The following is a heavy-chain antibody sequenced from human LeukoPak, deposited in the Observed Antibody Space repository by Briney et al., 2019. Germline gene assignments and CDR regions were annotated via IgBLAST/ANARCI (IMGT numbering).Heavy chain of an antibody. V-gene: IGHV4-4*07. CDR3: AREDGTPYYYYYYMDV. CDR2: IYTSGST. J-gene: IGHJ6*03. Sequence: SETLSLTCTVSGGSISSYYWSWIRQPAGEGLEWIGRIYTSGSTNYNPSLKSRVTMSLDTSKNQFSLKLSSVTAADTAVYYCAREDGTPYYYYYYMDVWGKGTTVTVSS. CDR1: GGSISSYY.